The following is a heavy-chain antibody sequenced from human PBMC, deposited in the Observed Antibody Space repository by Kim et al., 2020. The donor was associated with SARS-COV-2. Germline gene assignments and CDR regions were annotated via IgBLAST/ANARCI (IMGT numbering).Heavy chain of an antibody. CDR3: TTDRYYDYVWGSYRYVDY. J-gene: IGHJ4*02. Sequence: KGRFTISRDDSKNTLYLQMNSLKTEDTAVYYCTTDRYYDYVWGSYRYVDYWGQGTLVTVSS. D-gene: IGHD3-16*02. V-gene: IGHV3-15*01.